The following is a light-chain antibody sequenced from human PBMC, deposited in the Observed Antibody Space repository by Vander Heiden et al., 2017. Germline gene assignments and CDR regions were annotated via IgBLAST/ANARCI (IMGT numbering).Light chain of an antibody. V-gene: IGKV2-28*01. CDR1: QSLLYSNGYNY. Sequence: DIAMTQSPLSLPVTPGEPASISCRSSQSLLYSNGYNYLDWYLQKPGQSPQLLIYLGSNRASGVPDRFSGSGSGTDFTLKISRVEDEDVGVYYCMQALQTPRTFGQGTKLEIK. CDR2: LGS. CDR3: MQALQTPRT. J-gene: IGKJ2*01.